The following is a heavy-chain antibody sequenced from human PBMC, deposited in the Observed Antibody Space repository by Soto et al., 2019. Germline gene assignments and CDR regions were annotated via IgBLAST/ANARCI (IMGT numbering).Heavy chain of an antibody. CDR2: ISSSSSYI. Sequence: EVQLVESGGGLVKPGGSLRLSCAASGFTFSSYSMNWVRQAPGKGLEWVSSISSSSSYIYYADSVKGRFTISRDNAKNSLYLQMNSLRAEDTAVYYCARLGYGDYGSPARNWGQGTLVTVSS. CDR1: GFTFSSYS. V-gene: IGHV3-21*01. D-gene: IGHD4-17*01. J-gene: IGHJ4*02. CDR3: ARLGYGDYGSPARN.